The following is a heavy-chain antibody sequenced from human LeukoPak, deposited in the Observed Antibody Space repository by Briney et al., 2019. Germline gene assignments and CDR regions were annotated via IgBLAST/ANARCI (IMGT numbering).Heavy chain of an antibody. CDR1: GYTLTELS. J-gene: IGHJ5*02. D-gene: IGHD3-22*01. V-gene: IGHV1-24*01. CDR2: FDPEDGET. CDR3: ATPMIVPGGFDP. Sequence: ASVKVSCKVSGYTLTELSMHWVRQAPGKGLEWMGGFDPEDGETIYAQKFQGRVTMTEDTSTDTAYMELSSLRSEDTAVYYCATPMIVPGGFDPWGQGTLVTVSS.